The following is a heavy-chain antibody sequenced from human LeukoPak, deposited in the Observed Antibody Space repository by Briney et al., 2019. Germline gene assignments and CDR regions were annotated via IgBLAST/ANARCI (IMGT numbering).Heavy chain of an antibody. D-gene: IGHD4-17*01. CDR3: ASQNSTVTTCDY. J-gene: IGHJ4*02. CDR1: GGSFSGYY. CDR2: INHSGST. V-gene: IGHV4-34*01. Sequence: SETLSLTCAVYGGSFSGYYWSWLRQPPGKGLEWIGEINHSGSTNYNPSLKSRVTISVDTSKNQFSLKLRSVTAADTAVYYCASQNSTVTTCDYWGQGTLVTVSS.